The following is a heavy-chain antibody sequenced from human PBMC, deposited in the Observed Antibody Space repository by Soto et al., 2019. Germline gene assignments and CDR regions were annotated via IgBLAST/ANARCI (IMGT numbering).Heavy chain of an antibody. V-gene: IGHV4-34*01. Sequence: PSETLSLTCAVYGVSFSGYYWSWIRQPPGKGLEWIGEINHSGSTNYNPSLKSRVTISVDTSKNQFSLKLSSVTAADTAVYYCARGSNYVSTDWGQGTLVTVSS. J-gene: IGHJ4*02. D-gene: IGHD4-4*01. CDR2: INHSGST. CDR1: GVSFSGYY. CDR3: ARGSNYVSTD.